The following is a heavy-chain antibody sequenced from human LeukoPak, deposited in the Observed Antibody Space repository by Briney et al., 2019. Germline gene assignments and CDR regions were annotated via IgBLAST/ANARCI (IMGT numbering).Heavy chain of an antibody. CDR2: MKQDGGEK. Sequence: GGSLRHSCAASGFTFSNYWMSWVRQAPGKGLEWVANMKQDGGEKYYVDSVKGRFTISRDNAKGSLYLQMNSLRAEDTAVYYCARDARVVLDYWGQGALVTVSS. V-gene: IGHV3-7*01. D-gene: IGHD2-15*01. J-gene: IGHJ4*02. CDR3: ARDARVVLDY. CDR1: GFTFSNYW.